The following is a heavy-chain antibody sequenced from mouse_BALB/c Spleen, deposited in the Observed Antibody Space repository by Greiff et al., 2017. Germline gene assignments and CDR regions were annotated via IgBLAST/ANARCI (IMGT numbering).Heavy chain of an antibody. CDR2: IDPANGNT. D-gene: IGHD2-4*01. V-gene: IGHV14-3*02. CDR1: GFNIKDTY. CDR3: AGTMITGWVFDS. Sequence: VHVKQSGAELVKPGASVKLSCTASGFNIKDTYMHWVKQRPEQGLEWIGRIDPANGNTKYDPKFQGKATITADTSSNTAYLQLSSLTSEDTAVYYCAGTMITGWVFDSWGQGTTLTVSS. J-gene: IGHJ2*01.